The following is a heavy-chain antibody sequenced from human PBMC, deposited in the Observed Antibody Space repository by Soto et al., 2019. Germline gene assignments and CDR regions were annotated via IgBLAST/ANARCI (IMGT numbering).Heavy chain of an antibody. CDR2: IYYSGST. J-gene: IGHJ4*02. D-gene: IGHD2-15*01. V-gene: IGHV4-59*08. Sequence: QVQLQESGPGLVKPSETLPLTCTVSGGSISSDYWSWIRQPPGKGLEWIGYIYYSGSTNYNPSLKSRVTISVDTSKNQFSLKLNSVTAADTAVYYCAREGYSSASFDYWGQGTLVTVSS. CDR1: GGSISSDY. CDR3: AREGYSSASFDY.